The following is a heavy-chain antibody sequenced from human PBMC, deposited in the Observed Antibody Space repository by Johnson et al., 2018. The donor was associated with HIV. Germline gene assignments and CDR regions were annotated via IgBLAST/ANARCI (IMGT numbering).Heavy chain of an antibody. D-gene: IGHD3-22*01. V-gene: IGHV3-9*01. J-gene: IGHJ3*02. Sequence: VQLVESGGGVVQPGRSLRLSCAASGFSFDDYAMHWVRQAPGKGLEWVSGISWNSGTIDYADSVKGRFTISRDNAKNSLYLQMNSLRAEDTAVYYCAREYYYDSSGYNAFDIWGQGTMVTVSS. CDR1: GFSFDDYA. CDR3: AREYYYDSSGYNAFDI. CDR2: ISWNSGTI.